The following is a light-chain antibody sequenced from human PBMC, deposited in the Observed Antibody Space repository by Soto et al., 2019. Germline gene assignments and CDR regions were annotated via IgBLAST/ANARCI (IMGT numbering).Light chain of an antibody. CDR2: DVS. J-gene: IGLJ1*01. CDR1: SSDVGGYNY. CDR3: SSYKSSRTPYV. V-gene: IGLV2-14*01. Sequence: QSALTQPASVSGSPGQSITISCTGTSSDVGGYNYVSWYQQHPGKAPKLMIYDVSNRPSGVSNRFSGSKSGNTASLTISGLQAEDEADYYCSSYKSSRTPYVFGTGTKLTVL.